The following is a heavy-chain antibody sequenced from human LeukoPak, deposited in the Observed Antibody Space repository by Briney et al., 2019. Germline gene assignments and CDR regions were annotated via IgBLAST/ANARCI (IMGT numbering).Heavy chain of an antibody. CDR3: ARDIRLELRLGHDAFDI. CDR1: GFTFSSYS. D-gene: IGHD1-7*01. CDR2: ISSSSYI. J-gene: IGHJ3*02. V-gene: IGHV3-21*01. Sequence: GGSLRLSCAASGFTFSSYSMNWVRQAPGKGLEWVSSISSSSYIYYADSVKGRFTISRDNAKNSLYLQMNSLRAEDTAVYYCARDIRLELRLGHDAFDIWGQGTMVTVSS.